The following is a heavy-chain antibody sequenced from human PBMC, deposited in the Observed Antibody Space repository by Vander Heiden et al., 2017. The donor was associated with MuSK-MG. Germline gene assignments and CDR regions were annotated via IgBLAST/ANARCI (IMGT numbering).Heavy chain of an antibody. Sequence: EVQLLESGGGLVQPGGSLRLSCAASGFSFSSFAMSWVRQAPGKELEWVSAISGSGGSTYYADAVKGRFTISRDNSKNTLYLQRNSLRAEDTAVYYCAKDPWIQLWLLGPVWDYWGQGTLVTVSS. CDR1: GFSFSSFA. CDR3: AKDPWIQLWLLGPVWDY. CDR2: ISGSGGST. V-gene: IGHV3-23*01. D-gene: IGHD5-18*01. J-gene: IGHJ4*02.